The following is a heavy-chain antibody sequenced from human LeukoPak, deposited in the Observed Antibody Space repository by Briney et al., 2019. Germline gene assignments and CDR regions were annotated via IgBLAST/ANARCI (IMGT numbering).Heavy chain of an antibody. D-gene: IGHD2-15*01. V-gene: IGHV1-46*01. CDR1: GYTFTSYY. Sequence: ASVKVSCKASGYTFTSYYMHWVRQAPGQGLEWMGIINPSGGSTSYAQKFQGRVTMTRDTSTSTVYMELSSLTSDDSAVFFCARVKVATKNYYYYYGMDVWGQGTTVTVSS. J-gene: IGHJ6*02. CDR3: ARVKVATKNYYYYYGMDV. CDR2: INPSGGST.